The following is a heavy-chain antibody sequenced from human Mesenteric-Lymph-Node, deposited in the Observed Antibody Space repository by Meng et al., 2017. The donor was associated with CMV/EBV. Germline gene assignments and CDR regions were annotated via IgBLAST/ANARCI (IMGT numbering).Heavy chain of an antibody. CDR2: ISSSSSYI. D-gene: IGHD3-10*01. CDR1: GITFSSYS. V-gene: IGHV3-21*01. CDR3: ARDYYGSGSLSGGYRAFDI. Sequence: GESLKISCAASGITFSSYSMNWVRQAPGKGLEWVSSISSSSSYIYYADSVKGRFTISRDNAKNSLYLQMNSLRAEDTAVYYCARDYYGSGSLSGGYRAFDIWGQGTMVTVSS. J-gene: IGHJ3*02.